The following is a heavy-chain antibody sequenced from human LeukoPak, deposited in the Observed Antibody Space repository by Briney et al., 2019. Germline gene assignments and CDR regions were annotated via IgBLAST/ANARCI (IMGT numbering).Heavy chain of an antibody. CDR1: GFTFSSYS. Sequence: PGGSLRLSCAAYGFTFSSYSMKWVRQAPGKGLEWVSSIGSSSSYIYYADSVKGRVTISRDNAKNSLYLQMNSLRAEDTAVYYCASGGIYYGAAFDFWGQGTLVTVSS. J-gene: IGHJ4*02. CDR3: ASGGIYYGAAFDF. D-gene: IGHD1-26*01. V-gene: IGHV3-21*01. CDR2: IGSSSSYI.